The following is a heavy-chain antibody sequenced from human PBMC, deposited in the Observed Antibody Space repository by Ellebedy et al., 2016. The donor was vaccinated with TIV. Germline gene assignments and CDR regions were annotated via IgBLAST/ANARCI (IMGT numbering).Heavy chain of an antibody. V-gene: IGHV3-11*01. D-gene: IGHD3-22*01. Sequence: GESLKIFCAASGFSFREYYMSWIRQAPGKGLECVAYINHDGAIKYYADAVRGRFTVSRDNAENSLHLQMNSLRAEDTAVYYCARNRNDFDANGYWNYWGPGAQVTVSS. CDR3: ARNRNDFDANGYWNY. CDR2: INHDGAIK. CDR1: GFSFREYY. J-gene: IGHJ4*02.